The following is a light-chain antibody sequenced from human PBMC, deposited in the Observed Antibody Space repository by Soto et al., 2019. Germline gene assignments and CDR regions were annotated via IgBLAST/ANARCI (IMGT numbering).Light chain of an antibody. CDR1: QSVSSYY. V-gene: IGKV3-20*01. CDR3: LQHNTYPRT. Sequence: EIVLTQSPGTLSLSPGERATLSCRASQSVSSYYLAWYQQKPGQAPRLLIYAASSRATGIPDRFSGGGSGTDFTLTISSLQPEDSAIYYCLQHNTYPRTFGQGTKVDIK. CDR2: AAS. J-gene: IGKJ1*01.